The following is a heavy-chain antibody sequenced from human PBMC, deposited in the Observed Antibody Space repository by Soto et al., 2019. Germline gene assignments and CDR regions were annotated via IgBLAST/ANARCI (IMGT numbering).Heavy chain of an antibody. V-gene: IGHV4-59*01. J-gene: IGHJ6*04. Sequence: KTSETLSLTCTVSGGSISSYYWSWIRQPPGKGLEWIGYIYYSGSTNYNPSLKSRVTISVDTSKNQFSLKLSSVTAADTAVYYCARDFWSGSHYYYGMDVWGKGTTVTVSS. D-gene: IGHD3-3*01. CDR2: IYYSGST. CDR1: GGSISSYY. CDR3: ARDFWSGSHYYYGMDV.